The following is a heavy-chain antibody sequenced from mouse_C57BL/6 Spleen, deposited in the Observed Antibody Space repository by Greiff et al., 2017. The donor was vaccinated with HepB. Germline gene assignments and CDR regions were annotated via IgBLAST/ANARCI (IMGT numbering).Heavy chain of an antibody. D-gene: IGHD2-3*01. V-gene: IGHV7-1*01. Sequence: DVMLVESGGGLVQSGRSLRLSCATSGFTFSDFYMEWVRQAPGKGLEWIAASRNKANDYTTEYSASVKGRFIVSRDTSQSILYLQMNALRAEDTAIYYCARDGYDGGYFDVWGTGTTVTVSS. CDR2: SRNKANDYTT. CDR3: ARDGYDGGYFDV. J-gene: IGHJ1*03. CDR1: GFTFSDFY.